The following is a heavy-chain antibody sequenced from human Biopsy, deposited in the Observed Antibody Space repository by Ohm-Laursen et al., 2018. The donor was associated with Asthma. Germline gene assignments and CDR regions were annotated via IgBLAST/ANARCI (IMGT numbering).Heavy chain of an antibody. Sequence: PSETLSLTWTVYGGSLTGHYWNWIRQPPGKGLVWIGEIDQSGYTNYNPSLKSRVTISADTSKNQFHLNLSSVTAADTAVYFCARAAITGIRGWFDPWGQGTQVTVSS. D-gene: IGHD1-20*01. J-gene: IGHJ5*02. V-gene: IGHV4-34*01. CDR3: ARAAITGIRGWFDP. CDR1: GGSLTGHY. CDR2: IDQSGYT.